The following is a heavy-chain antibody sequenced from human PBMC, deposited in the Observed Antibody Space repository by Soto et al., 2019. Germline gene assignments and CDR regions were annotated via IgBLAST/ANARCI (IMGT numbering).Heavy chain of an antibody. CDR2: IDPSDSYT. J-gene: IGHJ3*02. D-gene: IGHD3-22*01. CDR1: GYSFTSYW. V-gene: IGHV5-10-1*01. Sequence: GESLKISCKGSGYSFTSYWISWVRQMPGKGLEWMGRIDPSDSYTNYSPSFQGHVTISADKSISTAYLQWSSLKASDTAMYYCARPLGYYHDSRGYYDAFDIWGQGRMVTVSS. CDR3: ARPLGYYHDSRGYYDAFDI.